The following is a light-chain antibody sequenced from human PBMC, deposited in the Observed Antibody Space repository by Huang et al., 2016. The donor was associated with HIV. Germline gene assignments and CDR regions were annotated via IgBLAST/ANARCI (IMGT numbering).Light chain of an antibody. Sequence: EIVLTQSPASLSLSPGERAMLSCGASQSVNSSYLAWVQQTPGLPPRHLIVDASVRGPGIPDRLSCGGSGTDSTLTISRLAPEDFGVYYCQQYGSSSYTCGQGTKLEIK. CDR1: QSVNSSY. J-gene: IGKJ2*01. CDR3: QQYGSSSYT. V-gene: IGKV3D-20*01. CDR2: DAS.